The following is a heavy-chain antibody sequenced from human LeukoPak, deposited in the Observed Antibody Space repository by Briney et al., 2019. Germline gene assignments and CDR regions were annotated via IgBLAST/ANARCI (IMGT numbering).Heavy chain of an antibody. CDR2: ISYDGSNK. Sequence: GGSLRLSCAASGFTFSSYGMHWVRQAAGKGLEWVAVISYDGSNKYYADSVKGRFTISRDNSKNTLYLQMNSLRAEDTAVYYCAKGPEGYYGSGSSLYYYYYYGMDVWGQGTTVTVSS. CDR1: GFTFSSYG. J-gene: IGHJ6*02. D-gene: IGHD3-10*01. CDR3: AKGPEGYYGSGSSLYYYYYYGMDV. V-gene: IGHV3-30*18.